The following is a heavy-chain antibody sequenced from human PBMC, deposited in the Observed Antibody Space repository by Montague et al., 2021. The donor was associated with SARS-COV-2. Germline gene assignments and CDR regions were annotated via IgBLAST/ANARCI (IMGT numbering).Heavy chain of an antibody. D-gene: IGHD3-22*01. J-gene: IGHJ6*02. Sequence: SETLSLTCAVSGGSISNYYWSWTRQPTGRGRGWVGFGCYIRNTDYRPSPKRRVTISLDTSKNQISLKVTSVTAADTVVYYCARGGGYYNYGLDVWGPGTTVTVFS. CDR1: GGSISNYY. CDR3: ARGGGYYNYGLDV. V-gene: IGHV4-59*01. CDR2: GCYIRNT.